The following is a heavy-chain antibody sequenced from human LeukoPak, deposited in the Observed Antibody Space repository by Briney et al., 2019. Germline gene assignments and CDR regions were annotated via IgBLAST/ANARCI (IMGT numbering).Heavy chain of an antibody. V-gene: IGHV3-7*01. CDR3: AKDEVGGHFEY. J-gene: IGHJ4*02. CDR2: VNEDGRQI. CDR1: GFTFRSFY. Sequence: GGSLRLSCAASGFTFRSFYMSWVRQAPGKGLEWVAKVNEDGRQIYYADSVKGRFTISRDNAKNSVHLQMNNLRVEDTAVYYCAKDEVGGHFEYWGQGIFVTVSS.